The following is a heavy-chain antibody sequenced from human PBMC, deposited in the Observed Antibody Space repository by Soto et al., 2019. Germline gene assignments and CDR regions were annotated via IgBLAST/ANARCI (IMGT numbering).Heavy chain of an antibody. CDR2: ISAHNGNT. V-gene: IGHV1-18*01. Sequence: QVHLVQSGAEVKKPGASVKVSCKASGYTFTSYGITWVRQAPGQGLEWMGWISAHNGNTDYAQKLQGRVIVTRDTSKSTAYMKMMSLRSDDTAVYYCARGRCGDCWGQGALVTVSS. J-gene: IGHJ4*02. CDR3: ARGRCGDC. CDR1: GYTFTSYG.